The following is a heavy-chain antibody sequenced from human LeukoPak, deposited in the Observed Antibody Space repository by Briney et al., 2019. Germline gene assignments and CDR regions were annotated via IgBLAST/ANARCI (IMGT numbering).Heavy chain of an antibody. D-gene: IGHD3-3*01. CDR2: IYYSGST. Sequence: PSETLSLTCTVSGGSISSSSYFWGWIRQPPGKGLEWIASIYYSGSTYYNPSLKSRVTISVDTSKNQFSLKLSSVTAADTAVYCCAKATYYDFWSGYPQFDYWGQGTLVTVSS. J-gene: IGHJ4*02. CDR3: AKATYYDFWSGYPQFDY. V-gene: IGHV4-39*07. CDR1: GGSISSSSYF.